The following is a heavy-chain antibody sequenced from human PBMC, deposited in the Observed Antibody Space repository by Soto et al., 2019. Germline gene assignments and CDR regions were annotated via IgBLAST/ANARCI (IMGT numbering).Heavy chain of an antibody. J-gene: IGHJ5*02. D-gene: IGHD3-22*01. CDR2: IYSSGRT. V-gene: IGHV4-59*13. Sequence: SETLSLTCTVSGGSISRDYWNWVRESRGKGLEWMGGIYSSGRTKYSPSLKSRVTISIDTSKNQFSLKLSSVTAAERAVYYCARDSYYDSSLSGFAPWGRRTRVPSPQ. CDR1: GGSISRDY. CDR3: ARDSYYDSSLSGFAP.